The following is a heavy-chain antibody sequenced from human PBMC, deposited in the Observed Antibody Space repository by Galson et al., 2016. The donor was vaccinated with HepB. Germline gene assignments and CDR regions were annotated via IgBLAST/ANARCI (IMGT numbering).Heavy chain of an antibody. Sequence: SVKVSCKASGYTFNTYTMHWVRQAPGQGLEWMGIIKPSGGNTFYAQKFQDRITMTRDTSTSTVYMELISLRSEDTAVYYCARELDHSFYFDYWGQGTLLTVSS. D-gene: IGHD1-14*01. CDR3: ARELDHSFYFDY. CDR1: GYTFNTYT. CDR2: IKPSGGNT. J-gene: IGHJ4*02. V-gene: IGHV1-46*02.